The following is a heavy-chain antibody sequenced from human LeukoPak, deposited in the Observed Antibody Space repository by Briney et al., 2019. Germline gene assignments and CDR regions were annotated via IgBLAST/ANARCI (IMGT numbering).Heavy chain of an antibody. J-gene: IGHJ4*02. V-gene: IGHV3-53*01. Sequence: PGGSLILSCAGTGFSVSGNYMAWVRQAPGKGLEWVSVIYSGGSTYYADSVKGRFTISRDNSKNTLYLQMNSLRAEDTAVYYCASGPDYGGNSYDYWGQGTLVTVSS. CDR3: ASGPDYGGNSYDY. D-gene: IGHD4-23*01. CDR1: GFSVSGNY. CDR2: IYSGGST.